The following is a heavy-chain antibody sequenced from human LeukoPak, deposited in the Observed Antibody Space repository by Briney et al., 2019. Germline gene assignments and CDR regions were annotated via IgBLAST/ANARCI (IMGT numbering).Heavy chain of an antibody. CDR2: ISSSGSTI. Sequence: SGGSLRLSCAASGFTFSSYEMNWVRQAPGKGLEWVSYISSSGSTIYYADSVKGRFTISRDNAKNSLYLQMNSLRAEDTAVYYCARGQALYNNYYYYYMDVWGKGTTVTVSS. J-gene: IGHJ6*03. V-gene: IGHV3-48*03. CDR1: GFTFSSYE. D-gene: IGHD2-2*02. CDR3: ARGQALYNNYYYYYMDV.